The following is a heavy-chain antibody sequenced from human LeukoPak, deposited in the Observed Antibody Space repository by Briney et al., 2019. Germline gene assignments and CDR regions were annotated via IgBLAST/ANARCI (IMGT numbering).Heavy chain of an antibody. Sequence: SETLSLTCTVSGGSISSYYWSWIRQPPGKGLEWIGYIYYSGSTTYNPSLKSRVTISVDTSKNQFSLKLSSVTAADTAVYYCARVPGRWLHSYFDYWGQGTLVTVSS. CDR2: IYYSGST. J-gene: IGHJ4*02. V-gene: IGHV4-59*01. D-gene: IGHD5-24*01. CDR1: GGSISSYY. CDR3: ARVPGRWLHSYFDY.